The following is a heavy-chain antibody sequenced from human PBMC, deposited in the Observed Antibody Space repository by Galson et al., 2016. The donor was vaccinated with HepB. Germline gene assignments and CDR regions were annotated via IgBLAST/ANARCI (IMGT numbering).Heavy chain of an antibody. J-gene: IGHJ6*02. CDR3: ARDLYSSSSGQEGMDI. D-gene: IGHD6-6*01. CDR2: INPSGTST. CDR1: GYTFTNYY. Sequence: SVKVSCKASGYTFTNYYTHWVRQAPGQGLEWVGDINPSGTSTSYAQKFQGRVTVSRDTSTSTVYMELSSLRSEDTAVYYCARDLYSSSSGQEGMDIWGQGTTVTVAS. V-gene: IGHV1-46*01.